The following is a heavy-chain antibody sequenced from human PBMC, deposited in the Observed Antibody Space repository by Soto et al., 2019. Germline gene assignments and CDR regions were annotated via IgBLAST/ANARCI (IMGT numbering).Heavy chain of an antibody. V-gene: IGHV3-21*01. D-gene: IGHD2-21*01. CDR3: ARSPPCGGDCPYYMDV. CDR1: GFTFSSYI. J-gene: IGHJ6*03. CDR2: ISSSSSYI. Sequence: GGSLRLSCAASGFTFSSYIMNWVRQAPGKGLEWVSSISSSSSYIYYADSVKGRFTISRDNAKNSLYLQMNSLRAEDTAVYYCARSPPCGGDCPYYMDVWGKGTTVTVSS.